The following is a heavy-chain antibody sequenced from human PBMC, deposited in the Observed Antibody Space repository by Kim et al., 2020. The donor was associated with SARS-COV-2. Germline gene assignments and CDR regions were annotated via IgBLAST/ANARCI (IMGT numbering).Heavy chain of an antibody. J-gene: IGHJ4*02. CDR3: TTGITGATGG. Sequence: GGSLRLSCAASGFIFSNAWMSWVRQAPGKGLEWVGRIKSKTDGGTTDYVAPVKGRFTISRDDSENTLYLLMNSLEIEDTAVYYCTTGITGATGGWGQGTLVTVSS. CDR1: GFIFSNAW. CDR2: IKSKTDGGTT. V-gene: IGHV3-15*01. D-gene: IGHD1-20*01.